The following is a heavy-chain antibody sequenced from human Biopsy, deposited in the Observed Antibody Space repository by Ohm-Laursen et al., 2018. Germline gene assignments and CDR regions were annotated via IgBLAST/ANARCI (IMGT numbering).Heavy chain of an antibody. CDR3: ARNTGWYGDLYYFDY. CDR1: GYSFTSYY. CDR2: INPSGSTT. D-gene: IGHD6-19*01. J-gene: IGHJ4*02. V-gene: IGHV1-46*01. Sequence: ASVKVSCKPSGYSFTSYYMHWVRQAPGQGLEWMGMINPSGSTTSYPQIFQGRVTMTRDTSKSTVYMELSSLRSEDTAVYFCARNTGWYGDLYYFDYWGQGTLVTVSS.